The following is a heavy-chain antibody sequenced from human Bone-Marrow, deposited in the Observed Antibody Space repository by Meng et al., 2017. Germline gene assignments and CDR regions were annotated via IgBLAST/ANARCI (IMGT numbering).Heavy chain of an antibody. Sequence: GGSLRLSCKGFGYSFTSFWIVWVRQMPGKGLEWMGIIDPGDSTTTYSPSFQGQVTISADKSISTAYLQWSSLTASDTAMYYCARQRSRSYGMDVWGQGTTVTSP. CDR1: GYSFTSFW. CDR2: IDPGDSTT. V-gene: IGHV5-51*01. D-gene: IGHD3-10*01. CDR3: ARQRSRSYGMDV. J-gene: IGHJ6*02.